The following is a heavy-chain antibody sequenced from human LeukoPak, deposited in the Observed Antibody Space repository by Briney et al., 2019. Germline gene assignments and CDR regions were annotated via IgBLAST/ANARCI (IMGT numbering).Heavy chain of an antibody. CDR3: ARALSPGAFDI. V-gene: IGHV3-21*01. D-gene: IGHD2/OR15-2a*01. CDR2: ISSSSSYI. Sequence: RGSLRLSCAASGFTFSSYSMNWVRQAPGKGLEWVSSISSSSSYIYYADSVKGRFTISRDNAKNSLYLQMNSLRAEDTAVYYCARALSPGAFDIWGQGTMVTVSS. J-gene: IGHJ3*02. CDR1: GFTFSSYS.